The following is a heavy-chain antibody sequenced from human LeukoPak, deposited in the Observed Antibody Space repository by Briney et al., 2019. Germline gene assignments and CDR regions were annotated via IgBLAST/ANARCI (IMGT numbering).Heavy chain of an antibody. Sequence: PSETLSLTCTVSGGSLSSYYWIRIRQPPGKGLEWIGYISYSGSTNYNPSLKSRVTISVDTSKNQFSLKLSSVTAADTAVYYCARAGYCSATSCHWVPLVWGQGTTVTVSS. V-gene: IGHV4-59*01. J-gene: IGHJ6*02. D-gene: IGHD2-2*03. CDR3: ARAGYCSATSCHWVPLV. CDR2: ISYSGST. CDR1: GGSLSSYY.